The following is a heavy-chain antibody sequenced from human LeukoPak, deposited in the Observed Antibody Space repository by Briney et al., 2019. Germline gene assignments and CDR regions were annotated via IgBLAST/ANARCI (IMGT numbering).Heavy chain of an antibody. CDR2: INHSGST. CDR3: ARLEMATRDFDY. Sequence: PSETLSLTCAVYGGSFSGYYWSWIRQPPGKGLEWIGEINHSGSTNYNPSLKSRVTISVDTSKNQFSLKLSSVTAADTAAYYCARLEMATRDFDYWGQGTLVTVSS. J-gene: IGHJ4*02. CDR1: GGSFSGYY. V-gene: IGHV4-34*01. D-gene: IGHD5-12*01.